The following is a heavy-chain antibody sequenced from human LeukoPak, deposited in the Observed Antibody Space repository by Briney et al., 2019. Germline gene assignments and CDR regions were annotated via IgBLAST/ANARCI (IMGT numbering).Heavy chain of an antibody. CDR2: IASDGSST. CDR3: ARGRPHGNDY. Sequence: GGSLRLSCAVSGFTFSKHWMTWVRQAPGKGLVWVSRIASDGSSTTYADSVKGRFSISRDNAKNTLYLQMNSLRVEDTAVYYCARGRPHGNDYWGQGTLVTVSS. CDR1: GFTFSKHW. V-gene: IGHV3-74*01. J-gene: IGHJ4*02. D-gene: IGHD4-23*01.